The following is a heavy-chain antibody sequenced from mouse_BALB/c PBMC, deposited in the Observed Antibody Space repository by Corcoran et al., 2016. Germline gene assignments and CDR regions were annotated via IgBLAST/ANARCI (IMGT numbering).Heavy chain of an antibody. J-gene: IGHJ4*01. V-gene: IGHV14-3*02. D-gene: IGHD1-1*01. CDR1: GFNIKDTY. CDR2: IDPANGNT. Sequence: EVQLQQSGAELVKPGASVKLSCTASGFNIKDTYMHWVKQRPEQGLEWIGRIDPANGNTKYDPKFQGKATITADTSSNTAYLQLISLTSEDTAVYYCASIYYYGSSYEGYYAMDYCGQGTSVTVSS. CDR3: ASIYYYGSSYEGYYAMDY.